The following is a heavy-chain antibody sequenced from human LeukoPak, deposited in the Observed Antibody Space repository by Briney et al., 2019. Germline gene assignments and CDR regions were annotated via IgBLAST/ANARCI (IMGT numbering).Heavy chain of an antibody. CDR1: GFTFSTFG. V-gene: IGHV3-30*18. Sequence: PGGSLRLSCAASGFTFSTFGLHWVRQAPGKELEWVAVISYDGNEKHYADSVKGRFTISRDNSKNTLYLQMSSLRAEDTALYYCAKDRSTILMIYATDYWGQGTLVTVSS. CDR3: AKDRSTILMIYATDY. D-gene: IGHD5/OR15-5a*01. J-gene: IGHJ4*02. CDR2: ISYDGNEK.